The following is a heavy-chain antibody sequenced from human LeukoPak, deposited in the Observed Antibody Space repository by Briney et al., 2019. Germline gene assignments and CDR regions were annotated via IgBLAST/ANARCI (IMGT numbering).Heavy chain of an antibody. CDR2: IRYDGSNK. V-gene: IGHV3-30*02. D-gene: IGHD6-19*01. J-gene: IGHJ6*03. CDR1: GFTFSSYG. CDR3: AKATSGWYMDYYYYYMDV. Sequence: PGGSLRLSCAASGFTFSSYGMHWVRQAPGKGLEWVAFIRYDGSNKYYADSVKGRFTISRDNSKNTLYLQMNSLRAEDTAVYYCAKATSGWYMDYYYYYMDVWGKGTTVTVSS.